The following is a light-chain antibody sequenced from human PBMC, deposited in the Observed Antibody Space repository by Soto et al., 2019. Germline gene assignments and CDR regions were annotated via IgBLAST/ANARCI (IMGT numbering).Light chain of an antibody. Sequence: DIQMTQSPSTLSASVGDRVTITCRTSQSISSRLAWYQQKPGKAPKLLIYKASTLKSGVPSRFSGSGSGTEFTLTISSLQPDNFATYYCQHYNSYSEAFGQVTKVDIK. CDR3: QHYNSYSEA. J-gene: IGKJ1*01. CDR1: QSISSR. CDR2: KAS. V-gene: IGKV1-5*03.